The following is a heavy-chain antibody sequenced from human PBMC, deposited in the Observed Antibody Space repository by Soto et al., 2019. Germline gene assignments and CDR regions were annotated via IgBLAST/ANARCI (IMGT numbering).Heavy chain of an antibody. J-gene: IGHJ4*02. CDR1: GYIFINYY. V-gene: IGHV1-46*04. D-gene: IGHD6-13*01. Sequence: QVQLVQSGAEVKKPGASAKISCKTSGYIFINYYINWVRQAPGQGLEWVALFNPMSGSTNYAQKLQGRVTVTSDTSTSTVYMELSSLITEDTAVYYCARDLAAADYWGQGTLVTVSS. CDR2: FNPMSGST. CDR3: ARDLAAADY.